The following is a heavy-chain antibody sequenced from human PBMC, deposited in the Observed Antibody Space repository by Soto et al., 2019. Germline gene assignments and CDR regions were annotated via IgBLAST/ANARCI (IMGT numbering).Heavy chain of an antibody. CDR3: ASRETSYDFRRGFQPPYLDV. V-gene: IGHV4-34*01. CDR2: INHSGST. D-gene: IGHD3-3*01. CDR1: GGSFSGYY. Sequence: SETLSLTCAGYGGSFSGYYWSWIRQPPGKGLEWIGEINHSGSTNYNPSLKSRVTISVDTSKNQFSLKLSSVTAADTAVYYCASRETSYDFRRGFQPPYLDVWGKGTTVTVSS. J-gene: IGHJ6*03.